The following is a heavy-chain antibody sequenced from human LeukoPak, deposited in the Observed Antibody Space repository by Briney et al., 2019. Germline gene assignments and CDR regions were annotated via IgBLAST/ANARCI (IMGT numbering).Heavy chain of an antibody. CDR3: ARDLSLGYDFWSGYPYFDY. CDR1: GYTFTSYG. D-gene: IGHD3-3*01. Sequence: ASVTVSCKASGYTFTSYGISWVRQAPGQGLEWMGWISAYNGNTNYAQKLQGRVTMITDTSTSTAYMELRSLRSDDTAVYCCARDLSLGYDFWSGYPYFDYWGQGTLVTVSS. J-gene: IGHJ4*02. V-gene: IGHV1-18*01. CDR2: ISAYNGNT.